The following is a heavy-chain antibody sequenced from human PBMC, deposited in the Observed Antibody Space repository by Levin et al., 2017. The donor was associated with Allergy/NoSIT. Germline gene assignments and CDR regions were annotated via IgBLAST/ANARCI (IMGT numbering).Heavy chain of an antibody. D-gene: IGHD3-9*01. CDR1: GFSLSTSGMC. V-gene: IGHV2-70*11. Sequence: QTLSLPCTFSGFSLSTSGMCVSWIRQPPGKALEWLARIDWDDDKYYSTSLKTRLTISKDTSKNQVVLTMTNMDPVDTATYYCARMGYFDWSELDYWGQGTLVTVSS. J-gene: IGHJ4*02. CDR2: IDWDDDK. CDR3: ARMGYFDWSELDY.